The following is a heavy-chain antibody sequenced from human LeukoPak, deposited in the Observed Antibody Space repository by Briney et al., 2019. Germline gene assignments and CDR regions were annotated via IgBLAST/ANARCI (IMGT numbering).Heavy chain of an antibody. CDR3: ARLVGWELLQFWFDP. V-gene: IGHV1-69*05. CDR1: GGTFSSYA. J-gene: IGHJ5*02. Sequence: ASVKVSCKASGGTFSSYAISWVRQAPGQGGEGMGGIIPIIGTANYAQKFQGRVTIITDEERSTAYMELSSLRYEHTAVYYCARLVGWELLQFWFDPWGQGTLVTVSS. D-gene: IGHD1-26*01. CDR2: IIPIIGTA.